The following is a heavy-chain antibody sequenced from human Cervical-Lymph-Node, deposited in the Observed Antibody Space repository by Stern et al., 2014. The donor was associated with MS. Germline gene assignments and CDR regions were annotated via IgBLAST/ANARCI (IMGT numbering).Heavy chain of an antibody. CDR2: ISYDGRDK. CDR3: AKGGSGSYLD. Sequence: VQLLESGGGVVQPGRSLRLSCAASGFVFRRYALHWVRQAPAKVLEWVALISYDGRDKYYTDSVKGRFTVSRDNSNNTVDLEMNSLRLEDTAVYYCAKGGSGSYLDWGQGSLVTVSS. J-gene: IGHJ4*02. CDR1: GFVFRRYA. V-gene: IGHV3-30*04. D-gene: IGHD1-26*01.